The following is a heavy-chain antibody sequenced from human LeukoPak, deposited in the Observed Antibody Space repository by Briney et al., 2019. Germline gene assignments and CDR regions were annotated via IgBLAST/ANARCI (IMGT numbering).Heavy chain of an antibody. CDR2: MHHSGRT. CDR3: ARAQEGCSRASCYLEP. Sequence: SETLSLTCAVYGGSLSDYYWSWIRQPPGKGLEWIGEMHHSGRTNYNPSLKSRITISVDKSKNQVFLRLNSVAAADTALYYCARAQEGCSRASCYLEPWGQGTLVTVSS. V-gene: IGHV4-34*01. CDR1: GGSLSDYY. D-gene: IGHD2-2*01. J-gene: IGHJ5*02.